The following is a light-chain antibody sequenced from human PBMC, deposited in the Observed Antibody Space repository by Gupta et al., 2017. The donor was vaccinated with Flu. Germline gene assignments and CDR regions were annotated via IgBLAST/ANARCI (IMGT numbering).Light chain of an antibody. CDR1: FSDVGAYNY. J-gene: IGLJ3*02. CDR2: DVT. V-gene: IGLV2-11*03. Sequence: VTSSCTGTFSDVGAYNYVSWYQQHPGRAPKLIISDVTKRPAGVPEGFSGSKAANTASLTISGLQTGDEADYYCWSYASNYSWVFGGGTKLTVL. CDR3: WSYASNYSWV.